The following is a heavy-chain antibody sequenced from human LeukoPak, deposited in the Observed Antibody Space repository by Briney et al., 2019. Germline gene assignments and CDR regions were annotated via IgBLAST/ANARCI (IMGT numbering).Heavy chain of an antibody. Sequence: GGSLRLSCAASGFTFGGYPMSWVGKAPGKGLEWVSGISGSDAGTYYADSVKGRFTISRDNSKNTLYLEMNSLRAEDAAVYYCAKDAYSSSSRRFDPWGQGTLVTVSS. J-gene: IGHJ5*02. D-gene: IGHD6-6*01. CDR1: GFTFGGYP. CDR2: ISGSDAGT. V-gene: IGHV3-23*01. CDR3: AKDAYSSSSRRFDP.